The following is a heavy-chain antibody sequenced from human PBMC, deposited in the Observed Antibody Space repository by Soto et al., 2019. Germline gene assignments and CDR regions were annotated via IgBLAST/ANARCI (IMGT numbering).Heavy chain of an antibody. CDR1: GGSISSYY. D-gene: IGHD2-21*02. CDR3: ARDLWGYCGADCYPLDV. V-gene: IGHV4-59*01. CDR2: MYNTGST. J-gene: IGHJ6*02. Sequence: QVRLQESGPGLVKPSETLSLTCTVSGGSISSYYWSWIRQPPGKGLEWIGYMYNTGSTIYNPSLTSRVTISVDTSKNPFPLTLNSVTAADTAVYYCARDLWGYCGADCYPLDVWGQGTTVTVSS.